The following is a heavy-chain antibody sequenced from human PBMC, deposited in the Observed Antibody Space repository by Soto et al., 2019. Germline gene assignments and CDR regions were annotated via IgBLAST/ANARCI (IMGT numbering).Heavy chain of an antibody. V-gene: IGHV1-8*01. Sequence: ASVKVSCKASGYTFTSYDINGVRQATGQGLEWMGWMNPNSGNTDYAQKFQGRVTMTRNTSISTAYMELSSLRSEDTAVYYCARSLAPLYYYYGMDVWGQGTTVTVSS. CDR1: GYTFTSYD. CDR2: MNPNSGNT. J-gene: IGHJ6*02. CDR3: ARSLAPLYYYYGMDV.